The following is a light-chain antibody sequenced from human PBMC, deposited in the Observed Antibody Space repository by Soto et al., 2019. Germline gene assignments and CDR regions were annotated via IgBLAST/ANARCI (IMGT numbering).Light chain of an antibody. J-gene: IGKJ2*01. V-gene: IGKV3-20*01. CDR3: QQYDSSPYT. CDR1: QSVSGSY. CDR2: GAS. Sequence: ENVLTQSPGTLSLSPGERVTLSCRASQSVSGSYLAWYQQKPGQAPRLLISGASIRATGIPDRFSGSGSGTDFTLIISRLEPEDFGVYYCQQYDSSPYTFGQGTKLEIK.